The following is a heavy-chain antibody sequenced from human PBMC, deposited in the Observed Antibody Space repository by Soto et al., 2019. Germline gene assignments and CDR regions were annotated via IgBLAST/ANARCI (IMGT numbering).Heavy chain of an antibody. CDR2: INAGNGNT. Sequence: GASVKVSCKASGYTFTSYAMHWVRQAPGQRLEWMGWINAGNGNTKYSQKFQGRVTITRDTSASTAYMELSSLRSEDTAAYYCAFWSGYSRGAFDIWGQGTMVTVSS. V-gene: IGHV1-3*01. D-gene: IGHD3-3*01. CDR1: GYTFTSYA. J-gene: IGHJ3*02. CDR3: AFWSGYSRGAFDI.